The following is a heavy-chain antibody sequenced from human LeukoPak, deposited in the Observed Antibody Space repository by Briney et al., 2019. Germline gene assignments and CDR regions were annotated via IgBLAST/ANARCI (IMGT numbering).Heavy chain of an antibody. Sequence: SQTLSLTCDISGDSVSSNSAAWNWIRQSPSRGLEWLGRTYLRSKWFNDYAVSVRSRIIINSDTSKNQFSLQLTSVSPEDSAVYYCVREVIDMSYQYGMDVWGQGTPVTVSS. CDR2: TYLRSKWFN. D-gene: IGHD2-2*01. V-gene: IGHV6-1*01. CDR1: GDSVSSNSAA. CDR3: VREVIDMSYQYGMDV. J-gene: IGHJ6*02.